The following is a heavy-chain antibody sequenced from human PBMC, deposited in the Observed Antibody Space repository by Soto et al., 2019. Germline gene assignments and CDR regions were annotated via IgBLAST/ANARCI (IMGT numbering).Heavy chain of an antibody. CDR1: GGTFSSYA. CDR3: ARRDCSSTSCYPPVYWYFDL. D-gene: IGHD2-2*01. J-gene: IGHJ2*01. CDR2: IIPIFGTA. V-gene: IGHV1-69*13. Sequence: SVKVSGKASGGTFSSYAISCVRQAPGQGLEWMGGIIPIFGTANYAQKFQGRVTITADESTSTAYMELSSLRSEDTAVYYCARRDCSSTSCYPPVYWYFDLWGRGTLVTVSS.